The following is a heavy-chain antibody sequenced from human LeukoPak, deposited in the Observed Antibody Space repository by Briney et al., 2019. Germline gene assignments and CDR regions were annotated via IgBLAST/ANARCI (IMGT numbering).Heavy chain of an antibody. V-gene: IGHV3-23*01. J-gene: IGHJ4*02. CDR3: AKGYYDILTGYFAVDY. CDR2: ISGSGSGGST. Sequence: GGSLRLSCAASGFTFSSYAMSWVRQAPGKGLEWVSGISGSGSGGSTYYADSVKGRFTISRDNAKNSLYLQMNSLRAEDTAVYYCAKGYYDILTGYFAVDYWGQGTLVTVSS. CDR1: GFTFSSYA. D-gene: IGHD3-9*01.